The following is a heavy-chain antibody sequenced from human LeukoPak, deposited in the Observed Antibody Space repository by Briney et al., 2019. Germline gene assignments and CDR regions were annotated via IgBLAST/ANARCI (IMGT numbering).Heavy chain of an antibody. CDR1: GGTFSSYA. CDR2: INPNSGGT. Sequence: GASVKVSCKASGGTFSSYAISWVRQAPGQGLEWMGWINPNSGGTNYAQKFQGGVTMTRDTSISTAYMELSRLRSDDTAVYYCARTRPTMVRGVLLYYFDYWGQGTLVTVSS. J-gene: IGHJ4*02. D-gene: IGHD3-10*01. V-gene: IGHV1-2*02. CDR3: ARTRPTMVRGVLLYYFDY.